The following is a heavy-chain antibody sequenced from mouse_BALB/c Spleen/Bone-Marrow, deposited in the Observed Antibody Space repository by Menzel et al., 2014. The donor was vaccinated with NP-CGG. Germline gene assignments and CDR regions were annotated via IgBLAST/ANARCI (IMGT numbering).Heavy chain of an antibody. D-gene: IGHD1-1*01. J-gene: IGHJ1*01. CDR3: ARIYYGSSWYLDV. Sequence: LQQSGPGILQPSQTLSLTCSFSGFSLSTSGMGVGWIRQPSGKGLEWLAHIWWDDDKYYNTALKSWLTISKDTSKNQVFLKIASVDTADTATYYCARIYYGSSWYLDVWGAGTTVTVSS. CDR1: GFSLSTSGMG. V-gene: IGHV8-8*01. CDR2: IWWDDDK.